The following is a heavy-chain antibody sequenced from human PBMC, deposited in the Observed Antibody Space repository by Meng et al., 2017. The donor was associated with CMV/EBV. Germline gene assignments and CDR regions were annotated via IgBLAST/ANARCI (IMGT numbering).Heavy chain of an antibody. D-gene: IGHD3/OR15-3a*01. V-gene: IGHV1-18*04. CDR3: ARAANEYPRGTGYFDL. CDR1: FPVFG. J-gene: IGHJ2*01. CDR2: ISAYTGNT. Sequence: FPVFGITRLRRAPGHGLAWMGWISAYTGNTNYAQKLQGRVTMTTYASTSTAYMELRSLRSDDTAVYYCARAANEYPRGTGYFDLWGRGTLVTVSS.